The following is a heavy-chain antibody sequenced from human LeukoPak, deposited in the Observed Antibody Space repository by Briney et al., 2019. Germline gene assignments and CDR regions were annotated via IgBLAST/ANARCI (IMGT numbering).Heavy chain of an antibody. D-gene: IGHD4-23*01. V-gene: IGHV1-69*13. CDR2: IIPIFGTA. Sequence: ASVKVSCKASGGTFSSYAISWVRQAPGQGLEWMEGIIPIFGTANYAQKFQGRVTITADESTSTAYMELSSLRSEDTAVYYCARDLYGGKTRYFDYWGQGTLVTVSS. CDR1: GGTFSSYA. CDR3: ARDLYGGKTRYFDY. J-gene: IGHJ4*02.